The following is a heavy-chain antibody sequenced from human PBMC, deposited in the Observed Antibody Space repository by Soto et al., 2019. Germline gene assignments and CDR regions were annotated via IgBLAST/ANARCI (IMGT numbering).Heavy chain of an antibody. J-gene: IGHJ6*02. V-gene: IGHV3-21*01. D-gene: IGHD1-7*01. CDR3: ARDLMELHYYYGMDV. Sequence: PXVSLRLSCAASGFTFSSYSMNWVRQAAGKGLEWVSSISSSSSYIYYADSVKGRFTISRDNAKNSLYLQMNSLRAEDTAVYYCARDLMELHYYYGMDVWGQGTTVTVSS. CDR1: GFTFSSYS. CDR2: ISSSSSYI.